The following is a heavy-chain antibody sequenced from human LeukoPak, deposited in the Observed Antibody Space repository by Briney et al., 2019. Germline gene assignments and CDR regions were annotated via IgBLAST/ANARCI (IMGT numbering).Heavy chain of an antibody. Sequence: SETLSLTCTVSGASITSSYWSWIRQPPGRGLEWIGYVYYSGNTNYNPSLKSRVTLSVDMSKNQFSLKLNSVTAADTAIYYCARGYYDSRGYSNAFVIWGQGTMVTVSS. V-gene: IGHV4-59*01. D-gene: IGHD3-22*01. CDR2: VYYSGNT. CDR1: GASITSSY. CDR3: ARGYYDSRGYSNAFVI. J-gene: IGHJ3*02.